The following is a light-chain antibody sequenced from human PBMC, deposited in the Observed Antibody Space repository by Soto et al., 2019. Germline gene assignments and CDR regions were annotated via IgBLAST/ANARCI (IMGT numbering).Light chain of an antibody. Sequence: EIMMTQSPGTLSLSTGERATLFCRASQTVRSSLAWYQQKPGQAPRLFIYDASTRASGIPARFSGSGSGTEFTLTIISLQSEDVARYCCKEYNCQPNTFGQGTKVDIK. CDR1: QTVRSS. V-gene: IGKV3-15*01. CDR2: DAS. CDR3: KEYNCQPNT. J-gene: IGKJ1*01.